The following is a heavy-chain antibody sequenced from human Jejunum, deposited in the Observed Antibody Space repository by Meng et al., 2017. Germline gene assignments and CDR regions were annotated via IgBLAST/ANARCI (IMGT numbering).Heavy chain of an antibody. CDR2: IHSSGNT. CDR1: GGSVSSGTNQ. D-gene: IGHD1-26*01. J-gene: IGHJ4*02. Sequence: SETLSLTCSVSGGSVSSGTNQWSWIRQPPGKGLEWIGFIHSSGNTNHNPSLKSRVTISLDTSKNQFSLKLSSVTAADTAVYYCAKRSGSYFFSGFANWGQGTLVTVSS. V-gene: IGHV4-61*01. CDR3: AKRSGSYFFSGFAN.